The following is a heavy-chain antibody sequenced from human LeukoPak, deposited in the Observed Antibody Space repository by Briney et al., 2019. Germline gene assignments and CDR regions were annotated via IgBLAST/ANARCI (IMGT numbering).Heavy chain of an antibody. Sequence: SETLSLTCTVSGGSVSSGSYYWSWIRQPPGKGLEWIGYIYYSGSTNYNPSLKSRVTISVDTSKNQFSLKLSSVTAADTAVYYCARGGYEQRLWPTPFDYWGQGTLVTVSS. CDR1: GGSVSSGSYY. CDR3: ARGGYEQRLWPTPFDY. V-gene: IGHV4-61*01. D-gene: IGHD6-25*01. CDR2: IYYSGST. J-gene: IGHJ4*02.